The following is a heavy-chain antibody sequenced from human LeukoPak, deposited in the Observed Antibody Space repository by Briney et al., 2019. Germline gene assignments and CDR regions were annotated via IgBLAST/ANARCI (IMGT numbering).Heavy chain of an antibody. CDR3: TKDLLGILGMDV. J-gene: IGHJ6*02. D-gene: IGHD1-14*01. V-gene: IGHV3-30*18. CDR2: ISYDGSDK. Sequence: PGGSLRLSCAAAGFSFSRYGIHWVRQAPGKGLEWVAVISYDGSDKYYADSVKGRFTTSRDNSKNTLYLQMSSLRDEDTAVYYCTKDLLGILGMDVWGQGTTVTVSS. CDR1: GFSFSRYG.